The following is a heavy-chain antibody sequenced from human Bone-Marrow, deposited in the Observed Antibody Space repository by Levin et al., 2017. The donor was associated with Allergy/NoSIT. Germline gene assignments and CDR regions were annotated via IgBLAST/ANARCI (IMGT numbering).Heavy chain of an antibody. Sequence: SVKVSCKASGDSFNTYTFIWVRQAPGQGLEWMGGIIPIFGTPNKAQRFQDRVTITADESTSTVYMELRSLKSEDTATYYCARRVATKRPYYGMDVWGQGTTVIV. V-gene: IGHV1-69*13. CDR1: GDSFNTYT. CDR2: IIPIFGTP. D-gene: IGHD2-15*01. CDR3: ARRVATKRPYYGMDV. J-gene: IGHJ6*02.